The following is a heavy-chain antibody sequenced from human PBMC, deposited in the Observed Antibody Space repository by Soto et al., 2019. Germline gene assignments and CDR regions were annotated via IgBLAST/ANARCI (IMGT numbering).Heavy chain of an antibody. CDR3: ARAFTSPPRYYYDSSGLDL. V-gene: IGHV1-69*06. CDR1: GGTFSGFG. D-gene: IGHD3-22*01. Sequence: SVKVSCKASGGTFSGFGISWVRQAPGQALEWMGGIIPMFGTVNYAQKFQGRVTITADTTSIAYMELDSLRSEDTAVYYCARAFTSPPRYYYDSSGLDLWGQGALVTVSS. J-gene: IGHJ5*02. CDR2: IIPMFGTV.